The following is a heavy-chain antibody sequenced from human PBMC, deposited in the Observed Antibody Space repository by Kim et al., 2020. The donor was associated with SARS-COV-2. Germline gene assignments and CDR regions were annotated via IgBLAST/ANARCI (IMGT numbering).Heavy chain of an antibody. Sequence: GGSLRLSCAASGFTFSSYGMHWVRQAPGKGLEWVAVIWYDGSNKYYADSVKGRFTISRDNSKNTLYLQMNSLRAEDTAVYYCARGSILYQLLYVSGMDVWGQGTTVTVSS. V-gene: IGHV3-33*01. CDR1: GFTFSSYG. CDR2: IWYDGSNK. J-gene: IGHJ6*02. CDR3: ARGSILYQLLYVSGMDV. D-gene: IGHD2-2*02.